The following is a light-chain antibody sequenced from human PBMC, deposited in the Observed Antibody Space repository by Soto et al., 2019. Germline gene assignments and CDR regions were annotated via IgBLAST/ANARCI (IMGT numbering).Light chain of an antibody. J-gene: IGKJ1*01. CDR2: GAS. CDR3: LQDYSYPRT. CDR1: QGIRRD. Sequence: AIQITHFPSSLSASVGDRVTISCRASQGIRRDIAWYQQRPGTVPKLLIFGASNLQSAVPSRFSGSGSGTDFTLTISSLQPEDFATYYCLQDYSYPRTFGQGTKVDIK. V-gene: IGKV1-6*01.